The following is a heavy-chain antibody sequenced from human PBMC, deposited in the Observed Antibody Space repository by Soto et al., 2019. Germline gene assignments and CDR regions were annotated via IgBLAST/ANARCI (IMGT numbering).Heavy chain of an antibody. CDR3: ATLGRIVVDWGAFDI. J-gene: IGHJ3*02. D-gene: IGHD3-22*01. V-gene: IGHV1-2*02. CDR2: INPNSGGT. Sequence: QVQLVQSGAEVKKPGASVKVSCKASGYTFTGYYMHWVRQAPGQGLEWMGWINPNSGGTNYAQKFQGSVTMTRDTSISTAYMEQSRLRSDDTAVYYCATLGRIVVDWGAFDIWGQGTMVTVSS. CDR1: GYTFTGYY.